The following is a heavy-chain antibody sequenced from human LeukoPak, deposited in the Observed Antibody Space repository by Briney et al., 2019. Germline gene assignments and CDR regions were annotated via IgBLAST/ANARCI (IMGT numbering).Heavy chain of an antibody. CDR3: ARGIYYYDSSGFSDAFDI. CDR2: IYSGGST. Sequence: PGGSLRLSCAASGFTVSSNYMSWVRQAPGKGLEWVSVIYSGGSTYYADSVKGRFTISRDNSKNTLSLQLNSLRAEDTAVYYCARGIYYYDSSGFSDAFDIWGQGTLVTVSS. CDR1: GFTVSSNY. V-gene: IGHV3-53*01. D-gene: IGHD3-22*01. J-gene: IGHJ3*02.